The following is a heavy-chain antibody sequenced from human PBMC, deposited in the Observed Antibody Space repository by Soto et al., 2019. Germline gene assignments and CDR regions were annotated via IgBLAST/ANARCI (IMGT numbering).Heavy chain of an antibody. V-gene: IGHV1-3*01. CDR3: ARADFGSRNWNDVSIDP. Sequence: ASVKVSCKASGYTFTSSAMHWVRQAPGQRLEWMGWINAGNGNTKYSQKFQGRVTITRDTSASTAYMELSSLRSEDTAVYYCARADFGSRNWNDVSIDPWGQGTLVTVSS. J-gene: IGHJ5*02. CDR1: GYTFTSSA. D-gene: IGHD1-1*01. CDR2: INAGNGNT.